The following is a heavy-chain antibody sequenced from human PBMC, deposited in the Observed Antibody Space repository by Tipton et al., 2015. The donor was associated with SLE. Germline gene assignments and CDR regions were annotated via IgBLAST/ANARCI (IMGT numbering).Heavy chain of an antibody. V-gene: IGHV4-61*02. CDR2: IYTNGIT. Sequence: TLSLTCTVSGDSITTGSYCWNWIRQPAGSGLEWVGRIYTNGITNYNPSFKSRVTISIDRSNSYFTLHLTSVTAADTAVYFCARSFDSGGYYRGALDIWGRGTLVTASS. J-gene: IGHJ3*02. CDR3: ARSFDSGGYYRGALDI. D-gene: IGHD3-22*01. CDR1: GDSITTGSYC.